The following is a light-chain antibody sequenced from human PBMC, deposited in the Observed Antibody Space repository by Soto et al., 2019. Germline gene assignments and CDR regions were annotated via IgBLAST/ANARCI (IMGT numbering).Light chain of an antibody. V-gene: IGKV1-8*01. CDR1: QGISSY. Sequence: AIRMTQSPSSFSASTGDRVTITCRASQGISSYLAWYQQKPGKAPKLLIYAASTLQSGVPSRFSGSGSGTDFPLTIRCLQSEDFATYYCQQYYSYPRTFGQGTKVEIK. CDR3: QQYYSYPRT. J-gene: IGKJ1*01. CDR2: AAS.